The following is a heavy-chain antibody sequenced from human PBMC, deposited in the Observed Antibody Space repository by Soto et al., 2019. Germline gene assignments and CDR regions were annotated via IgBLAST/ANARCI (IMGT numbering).Heavy chain of an antibody. CDR3: ARESTPYYDSSGYYYFDY. D-gene: IGHD3-22*01. CDR2: ISAYSGNT. V-gene: IGHV1-18*01. CDR1: GYTFTNNG. Sequence: ASVKVSCKASGYTFTNNGISWVRQAPGQGLEWMGWISAYSGNTNYAQKLQGRITMTTDTSTSTAYMELRSLRSDDTAVYYCARESTPYYDSSGYYYFDYWGQGTLVTVSS. J-gene: IGHJ4*02.